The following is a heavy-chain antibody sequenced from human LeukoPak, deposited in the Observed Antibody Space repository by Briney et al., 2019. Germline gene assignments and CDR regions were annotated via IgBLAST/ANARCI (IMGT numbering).Heavy chain of an antibody. D-gene: IGHD5-24*01. CDR2: IYDSGNT. J-gene: IGHJ5*01. V-gene: IGHV4-61*09. Sequence: SQTLSLTCTVSGGSTSGGGYFWTWTRQPAGKGLDWIGHIYDSGNTNYNPSLWSRVTISVDTSKNEFSLKLSSVTAADTAVYFCARGRRRDRDGYKSPVSWFDSWWQGTLVTVSS. CDR1: GGSTSGGGYF. CDR3: ARGRRRDRDGYKSPVSWFDS.